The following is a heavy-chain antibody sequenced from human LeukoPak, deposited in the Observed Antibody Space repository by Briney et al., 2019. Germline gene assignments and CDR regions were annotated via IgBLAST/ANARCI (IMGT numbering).Heavy chain of an antibody. CDR1: GGSISSGGYY. CDR3: ARVSCSSTSCYRATNRAGEAGAFDI. CDR2: IYHSGST. Sequence: PSQTLSLTCTVSGGSISSGGYYWSWIRQPPGKGLEWIGYIYHSGSTYYNPSLKSRVTISVDRSKNQFSLKLSSVTAADTAVYYCARVSCSSTSCYRATNRAGEAGAFDIWGQGTMVTVSS. D-gene: IGHD2-2*02. J-gene: IGHJ3*02. V-gene: IGHV4-30-2*01.